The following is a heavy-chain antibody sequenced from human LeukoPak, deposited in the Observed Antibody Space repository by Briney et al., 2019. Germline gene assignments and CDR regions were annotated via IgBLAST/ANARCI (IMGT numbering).Heavy chain of an antibody. J-gene: IGHJ4*02. D-gene: IGHD6-19*01. CDR2: ISGHNGHT. CDR3: ARGPGIAVAGVFDY. V-gene: IGHV1-18*04. Sequence: ASVKVSCKASGYTFTSYGINWARQAPGQGLEWMGWISGHNGHTNYVQKMQGRVTMTTDTSTNTVYMELRNLTSDDTAVYYCARGPGIAVAGVFDYWGQGSLVTVSS. CDR1: GYTFTSYG.